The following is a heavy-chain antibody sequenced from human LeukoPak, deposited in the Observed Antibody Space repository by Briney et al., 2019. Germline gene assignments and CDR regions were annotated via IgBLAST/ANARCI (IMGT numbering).Heavy chain of an antibody. CDR2: IDHSGST. D-gene: IGHD3-9*01. CDR1: GGSFSGYY. V-gene: IGHV4-34*01. J-gene: IGHJ5*02. Sequence: SETLSLTCAVYGGSFSGYYWSWIRQPPGKGLEWIGEIDHSGSTDYNPSLKSRVTISVDTSKNQFSLKLSSVTAADTAVYYCARGGAYFDILTGPNWLDPWGQGTVVPVSS. CDR3: ARGGAYFDILTGPNWLDP.